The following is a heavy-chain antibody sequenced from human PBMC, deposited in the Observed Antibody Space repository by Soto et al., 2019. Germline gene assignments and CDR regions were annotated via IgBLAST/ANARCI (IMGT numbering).Heavy chain of an antibody. J-gene: IGHJ4*02. Sequence: PGGSLRLSCSASGFTFSSYAMSWVRQAPGKGLEWVSAISGSGGSTYYADSVKGRFTISRDNSKNTLYLQMNSLRAEDTAVYYCAKENGYSSSWFEFDYWGQGTLVTVSS. CDR2: ISGSGGST. CDR1: GFTFSSYA. V-gene: IGHV3-23*01. D-gene: IGHD6-13*01. CDR3: AKENGYSSSWFEFDY.